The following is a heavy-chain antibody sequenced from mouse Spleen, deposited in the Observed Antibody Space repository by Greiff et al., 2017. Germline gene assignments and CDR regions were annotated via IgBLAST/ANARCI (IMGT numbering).Heavy chain of an antibody. CDR2: IDPETGGT. Sequence: VQVVESGAELVRPGASVTLSCKASGYTFTDYEMHWVKQTPVHGLEWIGAIDPETGGTAYNQKFKGKAILTADKSSSTAYMELRSLTSEDSAVYYCTRGVSMTSFAYWGQGTLVTVSA. CDR3: TRGVSMTSFAY. V-gene: IGHV1-15*01. J-gene: IGHJ3*01. D-gene: IGHD2-3*01. CDR1: GYTFTDYE.